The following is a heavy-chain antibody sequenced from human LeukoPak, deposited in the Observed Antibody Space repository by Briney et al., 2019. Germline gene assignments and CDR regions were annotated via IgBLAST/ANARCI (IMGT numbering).Heavy chain of an antibody. CDR2: IYYSGST. CDR3: ARDLGALAGNRNV. D-gene: IGHD6-19*01. V-gene: IGHV4-31*03. Sequence: SETLSLTCTVSGGSISSGGYYWNWIRQHPGKGLEWIGYIYYSGSTYYNPSLKSRVTISVDTSKNQFSLKLSSVTAADTAVYYCARDLGALAGNRNVWGQGTLVTVSS. CDR1: GGSISSGGYY. J-gene: IGHJ4*02.